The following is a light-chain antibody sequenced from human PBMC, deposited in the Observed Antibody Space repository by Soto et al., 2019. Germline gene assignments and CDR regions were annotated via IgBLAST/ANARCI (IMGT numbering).Light chain of an antibody. V-gene: IGLV2-11*01. CDR2: GVS. J-gene: IGLJ1*01. CDR3: CSYAGGPRYV. Sequence: QSALTQPRSVSGSLGQSVTISCTGTSSDVGTYNYVSWYQQHPGKAPKVMIYGVSERPSGVPDRFPGSNSGNTASLTISGLQSEDEADYYCCSYAGGPRYVLGTGTKVTVL. CDR1: SSDVGTYNY.